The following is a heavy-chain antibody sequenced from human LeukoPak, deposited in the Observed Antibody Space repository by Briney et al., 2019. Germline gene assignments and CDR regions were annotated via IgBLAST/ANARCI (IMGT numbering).Heavy chain of an antibody. D-gene: IGHD2-21*01. J-gene: IGHJ3*02. V-gene: IGHV1-69*01. CDR3: ARRGGGDLVCGGDCYSDAFDI. Sequence: GSSVKVSCKASGGTFSSYAISWVRQAPGQGLEWMGGIIPIFGTANYAQKFQGRVTITADESTSTAYMELSSLRSEDTAVYYCARRGGGDLVCGGDCYSDAFDIWGQGTMVTVSS. CDR2: IIPIFGTA. CDR1: GGTFSSYA.